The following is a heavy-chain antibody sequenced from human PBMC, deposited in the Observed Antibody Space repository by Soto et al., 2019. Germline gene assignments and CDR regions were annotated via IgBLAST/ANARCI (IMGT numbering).Heavy chain of an antibody. CDR2: ISAYKGNT. CDR1: GYTFTSYG. D-gene: IGHD1-26*01. Sequence: QVQLVQSGAEVKKPGASVKVSCKASGYTFTSYGISWVRQAPGQGLEWMGGISAYKGNTNYAQKLQGRVRMTPDTSTRTAHIELRSLRSDDTAVYYCARHPRTHRATPHRFYLPNHWFDPWGQGTLVTVSS. V-gene: IGHV1-18*01. CDR3: ARHPRTHRATPHRFYLPNHWFDP. J-gene: IGHJ5*02.